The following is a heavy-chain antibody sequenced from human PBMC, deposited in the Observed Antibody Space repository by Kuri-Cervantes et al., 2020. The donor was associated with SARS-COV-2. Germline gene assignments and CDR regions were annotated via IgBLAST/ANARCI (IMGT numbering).Heavy chain of an antibody. D-gene: IGHD1-26*01. V-gene: IGHV3-30*03. CDR1: GFTFSSYG. CDR3: ARGAVLRAFDI. Sequence: GESLKISFAASGFTFSSYGMHWVRQAPGKGLEWVAVISYDGSNKYYADSVKGRFTISRDNSKNTLYLQMNSLRAEDTAVYYCARGAVLRAFDIWGQGTMVTVSS. CDR2: ISYDGSNK. J-gene: IGHJ3*02.